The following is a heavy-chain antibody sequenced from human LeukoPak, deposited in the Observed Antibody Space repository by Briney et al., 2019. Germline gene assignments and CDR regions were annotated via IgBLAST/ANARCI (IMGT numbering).Heavy chain of an antibody. D-gene: IGHD3-10*01. V-gene: IGHV4-39*01. CDR2: IYYSGST. J-gene: IGHJ4*02. Sequence: SETLSLTCTVSGGSISSSSYYWGWIRQPPGKGLEWIGSIYYSGSTYYNPSLKSRVTISVDTSKNQFSLKLSSVTAADTAVYYCARGLQLWFGELPIPNFDYWGQGTLVTVSS. CDR3: ARGLQLWFGELPIPNFDY. CDR1: GGSISSSSYY.